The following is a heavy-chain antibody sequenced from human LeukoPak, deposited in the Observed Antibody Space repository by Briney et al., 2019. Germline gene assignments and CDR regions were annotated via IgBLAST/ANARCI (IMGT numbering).Heavy chain of an antibody. D-gene: IGHD2-15*01. J-gene: IGHJ6*02. CDR3: ARDPYCSGGSCYPAPYYGMDV. V-gene: IGHV3-66*01. CDR1: GFTVSSNY. Sequence: GGSLRLSCAASGFTVSSNYMSWVRQAPGKGLEWVSVIYSGGTTYYADSVKGRFTISRDNSKNTLYLQMNSLRAEDTAVYYCARDPYCSGGSCYPAPYYGMDVWGQGTTVTVSS. CDR2: IYSGGTT.